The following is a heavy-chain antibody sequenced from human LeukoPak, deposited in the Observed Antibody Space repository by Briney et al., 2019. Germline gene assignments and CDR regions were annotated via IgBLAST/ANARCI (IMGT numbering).Heavy chain of an antibody. Sequence: SETLSLTCAVYGGSFSGYYWSWIRQPPGKGLEWIGEINHSGSTNYNPSLKSRVTISVDTSKNQFSLKLSSVTAADTAVYYCARGGGTMVRGDLDYWGQGALVTVSS. V-gene: IGHV4-34*01. CDR1: GGSFSGYY. D-gene: IGHD3-10*01. CDR3: ARGGGTMVRGDLDY. CDR2: INHSGST. J-gene: IGHJ4*02.